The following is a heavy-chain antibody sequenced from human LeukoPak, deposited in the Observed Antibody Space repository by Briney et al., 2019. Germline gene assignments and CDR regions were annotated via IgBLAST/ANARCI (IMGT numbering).Heavy chain of an antibody. CDR2: ISYDGSNK. CDR3: AKDMNRELWFGESPYGMDV. CDR1: GFTFSSYA. J-gene: IGHJ6*02. V-gene: IGHV3-30*04. Sequence: GGSLRLSCAASGFTFSSYAMHWVRQAPGKGLEWVAVISYDGSNKYYADSVKGRFTISRDNSKNTLYLHMNSLRAEDTALYYCAKDMNRELWFGESPYGMDVWGQGTTVTVSS. D-gene: IGHD3-10*01.